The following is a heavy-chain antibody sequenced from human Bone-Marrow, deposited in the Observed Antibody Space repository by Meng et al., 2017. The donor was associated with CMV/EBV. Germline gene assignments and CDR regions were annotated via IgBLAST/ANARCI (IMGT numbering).Heavy chain of an antibody. CDR2: IIPIFGTA. J-gene: IGHJ6*02. V-gene: IGHV1-69*05. CDR1: GGTFSSYA. D-gene: IGHD2-2*02. Sequence: SVKVSCKASGGTFSSYAISWVRQAPGQGLEWMGGIIPIFGTANYAQKFQGRVTITTDESTSTAYMELSSLRSEDTAVYYCARGDCSSTSCYTNSNPLYYYGMDVWGQGTTVIVSS. CDR3: ARGDCSSTSCYTNSNPLYYYGMDV.